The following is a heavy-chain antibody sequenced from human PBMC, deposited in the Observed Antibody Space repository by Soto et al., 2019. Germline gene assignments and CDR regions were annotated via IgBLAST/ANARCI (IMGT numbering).Heavy chain of an antibody. Sequence: GGSLRLSCAASGFTFSSYSMNWVRQAPGKGLEWVSSISSSSSYIYYADSVKGRLTISRDNAKNSLYPQMNSLRAEDTAVYYCAREGCSSTSCSDYYYYYGMDVWGQWTTVTVSS. CDR3: AREGCSSTSCSDYYYYYGMDV. V-gene: IGHV3-21*01. D-gene: IGHD2-2*01. CDR1: GFTFSSYS. J-gene: IGHJ6*02. CDR2: ISSSSSYI.